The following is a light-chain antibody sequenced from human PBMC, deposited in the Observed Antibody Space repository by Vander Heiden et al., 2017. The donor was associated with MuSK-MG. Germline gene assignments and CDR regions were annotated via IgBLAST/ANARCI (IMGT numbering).Light chain of an antibody. CDR2: TNN. J-gene: IGLJ2*01. CDR3: AAWDDSLSGPV. Sequence: QSVLSQPPSASGTPGQRVPISCSGSSFNIGSNSVNWYQQLPGTAPKLLIYTNNQRPSGVPDRFSGSKSGTSASLAICGLQSEDEADYYCAAWDDSLSGPVFGGGTKLTV. CDR1: SFNIGSNS. V-gene: IGLV1-44*01.